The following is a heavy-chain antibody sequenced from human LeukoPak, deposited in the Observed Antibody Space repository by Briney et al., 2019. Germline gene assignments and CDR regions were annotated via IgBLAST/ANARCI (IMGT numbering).Heavy chain of an antibody. V-gene: IGHV3-30*04. J-gene: IGHJ5*02. D-gene: IGHD5-18*01. CDR3: ARDQIGYSYGYNWFDP. Sequence: GGSLRLSCAASGFTFSNYAMHWVRQAPGKGLEWVAVISYDGSNKYYADSVKGRLTISRDNSKNTLYLQMNSLRAEDTAVYYCARDQIGYSYGYNWFDPWGQGTLVTVSS. CDR1: GFTFSNYA. CDR2: ISYDGSNK.